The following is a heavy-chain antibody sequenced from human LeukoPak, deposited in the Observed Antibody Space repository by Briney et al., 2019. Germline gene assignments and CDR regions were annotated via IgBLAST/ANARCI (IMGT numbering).Heavy chain of an antibody. CDR2: INPNSGGT. Sequence: ASVKVSCKASGCTFTGYYMHWVRQAPGQGLEWMGWINPNSGGTNYAQKFQGRVTMTRDTSISTAYMELSRLRSDDTAVYYCARREIYYDSSGSSDYWGQGTLVTVSS. D-gene: IGHD3-22*01. J-gene: IGHJ4*02. CDR3: ARREIYYDSSGSSDY. CDR1: GCTFTGYY. V-gene: IGHV1-2*02.